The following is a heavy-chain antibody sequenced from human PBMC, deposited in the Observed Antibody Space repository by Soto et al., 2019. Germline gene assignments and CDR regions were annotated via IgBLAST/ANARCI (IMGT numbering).Heavy chain of an antibody. Sequence: GESLKISCKASGYSFTTYWIGWVRQMPGKGMEWMGIIYPGDSDTRYSPSFQGQVTISADKSISTAYLQWSSLKASDSAMYYCARSGYSTGIGWFGPWGQGTLVTVSS. CDR1: GYSFTTYW. J-gene: IGHJ5*02. CDR2: IYPGDSDT. V-gene: IGHV5-51*01. D-gene: IGHD6-19*01. CDR3: ARSGYSTGIGWFGP.